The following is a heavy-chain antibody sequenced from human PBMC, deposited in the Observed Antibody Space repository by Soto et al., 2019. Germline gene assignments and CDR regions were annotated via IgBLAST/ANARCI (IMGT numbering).Heavy chain of an antibody. CDR3: ARLTILRYFDWLLFGEDYYYYGMDV. CDR1: GGSISSSNYF. CDR2: MYYSGST. J-gene: IGHJ6*02. D-gene: IGHD3-9*01. Sequence: SETLSLTCTVSGGSISSSNYFWGWIRQPPGKGLEWIGSMYYSGSTNYNPSLKSRVTISVDTSKNQFSLKLSSVTAADTAVYYCARLTILRYFDWLLFGEDYYYYGMDVWGQGTTVTVS. V-gene: IGHV4-39*07.